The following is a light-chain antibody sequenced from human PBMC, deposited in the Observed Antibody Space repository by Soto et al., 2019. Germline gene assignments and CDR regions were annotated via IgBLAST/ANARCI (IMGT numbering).Light chain of an antibody. CDR1: SSDIGGYDY. CDR2: DVD. Sequence: QSALTQPASVSGSPGQSITLSCTGTSSDIGGYDYVSWYQPQPGKAPKLIIYDVDNRPSGVCDRFSGSNSGNTASLTISGLHAEDEADYYCYSYASGSTHVVFGGGTKVTVL. J-gene: IGLJ2*01. V-gene: IGLV2-14*01. CDR3: YSYASGSTHVV.